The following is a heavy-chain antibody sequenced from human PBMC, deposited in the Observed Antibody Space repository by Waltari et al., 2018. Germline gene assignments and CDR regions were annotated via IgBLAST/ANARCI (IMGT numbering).Heavy chain of an antibody. CDR1: GFTFSSYG. CDR2: IWYDGSNK. Sequence: QVQLVESGGGVVQPGRSLRLSCAASGFTFSSYGMPWVRQAPGKGLEWVAVIWYDGSNKYYADSVKGRFTISRDNSKNTLYLQMNSLRAEDTAVYYCARDPYIVVVPAAIQRLYYGMDVWGQGTTVTVSS. V-gene: IGHV3-33*01. J-gene: IGHJ6*02. D-gene: IGHD2-2*02. CDR3: ARDPYIVVVPAAIQRLYYGMDV.